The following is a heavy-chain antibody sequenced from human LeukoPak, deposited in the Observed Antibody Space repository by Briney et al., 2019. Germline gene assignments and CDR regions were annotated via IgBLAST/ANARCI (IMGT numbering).Heavy chain of an antibody. D-gene: IGHD3-3*01. Sequence: PGGSLRLSCAASGFTFSSYAMSWVRQAPGKGLEWVSAISGSGGSTYFADSVKGRFTISRDNSKNTLYLQMNSLRAEDTAVYYCAKDRASYDFWSGYYANDIWGQGTPVTVSS. J-gene: IGHJ4*02. CDR1: GFTFSSYA. CDR2: ISGSGGST. V-gene: IGHV3-23*01. CDR3: AKDRASYDFWSGYYANDI.